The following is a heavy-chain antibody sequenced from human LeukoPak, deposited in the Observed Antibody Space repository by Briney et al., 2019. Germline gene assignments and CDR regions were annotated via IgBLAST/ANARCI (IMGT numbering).Heavy chain of an antibody. CDR3: ARAWSGYYWFDP. V-gene: IGHV4-59*01. CDR2: IYYSGST. D-gene: IGHD3-3*01. Sequence: SETLSLTCTVSGGSISSYYWSWIRQPPGKGLEWIGYIYYSGSTNYNPSLKSRVTISVDTSKNQFSLKLSSVTAADTAVYYCARAWSGYYWFDPWGQGTLVTVSS. J-gene: IGHJ5*02. CDR1: GGSISSYY.